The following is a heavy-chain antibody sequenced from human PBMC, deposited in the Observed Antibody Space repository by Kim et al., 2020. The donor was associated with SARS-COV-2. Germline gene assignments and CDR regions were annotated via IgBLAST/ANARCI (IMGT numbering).Heavy chain of an antibody. J-gene: IGHJ4*02. CDR2: K. CDR3: ARDATRGGDNDC. D-gene: IGHD2-21*02. Sequence: KYYGQTVKGRCTISGVNAKDTVYLQMSSLGAEDPAVYYCARDATRGGDNDCWGQGTLVTVSS. V-gene: IGHV3-7*03.